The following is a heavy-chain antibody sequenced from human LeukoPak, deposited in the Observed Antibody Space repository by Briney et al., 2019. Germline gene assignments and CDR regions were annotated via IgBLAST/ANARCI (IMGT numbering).Heavy chain of an antibody. V-gene: IGHV3-30*04. CDR3: AKGYYYDNSGESYFDY. J-gene: IGHJ4*02. CDR2: ISYDGSNK. D-gene: IGHD3-22*01. Sequence: GGSLRLSCAASGFTFSSYAMHWVRQAPGKGLEWVALISYDGSNKDYVDSVRGRFTISRDNSKNTLYLHMNSLRAEDTAVYYCAKGYYYDNSGESYFDYWGQGTLVTVSS. CDR1: GFTFSSYA.